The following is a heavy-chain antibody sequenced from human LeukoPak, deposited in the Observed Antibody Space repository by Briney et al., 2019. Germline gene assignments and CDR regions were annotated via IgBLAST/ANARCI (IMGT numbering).Heavy chain of an antibody. Sequence: SETLSLTCAVYGGSFSGYYWSWIRQPPGKGLEWIGEINHSGSTNYNPSLKSRVTISVDTSKNQFSLKLSSVTAADMAVYYCARERATKMRWVGRAGRAPFDYWGQGTLVTVSS. CDR1: GGSFSGYY. CDR3: ARERATKMRWVGRAGRAPFDY. CDR2: INHSGST. J-gene: IGHJ4*02. V-gene: IGHV4-34*01. D-gene: IGHD5-24*01.